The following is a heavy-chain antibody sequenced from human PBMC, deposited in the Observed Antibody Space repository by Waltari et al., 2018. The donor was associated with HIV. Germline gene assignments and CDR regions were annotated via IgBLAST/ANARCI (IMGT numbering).Heavy chain of an antibody. CDR3: ARGPQDYPKYYFDY. CDR1: GYTFTSND. Sequence: QVQLVQSGAEVKKPGASVKVSCKASGYTFTSNDINWVRQATGQGLEWLGRMKPNRGNTGYAQRFQGRVTMTRNTSKSTAYMELSSLRSEDTAVDFCARGPQDYPKYYFDYWGQGTLVTVSS. D-gene: IGHD4-17*01. V-gene: IGHV1-8*01. J-gene: IGHJ4*02. CDR2: MKPNRGNT.